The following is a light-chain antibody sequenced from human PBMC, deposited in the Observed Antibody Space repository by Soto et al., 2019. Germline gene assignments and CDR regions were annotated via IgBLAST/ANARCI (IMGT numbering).Light chain of an antibody. CDR2: GAS. CDR3: HQDGSAPWT. Sequence: IVLTQSPGTLSLSPGERGALSCRASQSVSSNYVAWYQQKPGQAPRLLISGASNRATGTPDRFRGSGSGRDFTLTIARLEPEDFAVYYCHQDGSAPWTFGQGTKVEIK. J-gene: IGKJ1*01. V-gene: IGKV3-20*01. CDR1: QSVSSNY.